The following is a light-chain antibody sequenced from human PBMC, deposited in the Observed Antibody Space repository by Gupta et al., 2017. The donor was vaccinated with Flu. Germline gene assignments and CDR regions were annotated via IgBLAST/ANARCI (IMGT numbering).Light chain of an antibody. V-gene: IGKV1-6*01. CDR3: LQNYNYPRT. J-gene: IGKJ2*01. Sequence: AIQMTQSPSSLSASVGDRVTITCRASQDIRKDLDWYQQKPGKAPKLLIYDASSLQSGAPSRFSGSGSGTDFTLTISSLQPEDFATYYCLQNYNYPRTFDQGTKLEIK. CDR2: DAS. CDR1: QDIRKD.